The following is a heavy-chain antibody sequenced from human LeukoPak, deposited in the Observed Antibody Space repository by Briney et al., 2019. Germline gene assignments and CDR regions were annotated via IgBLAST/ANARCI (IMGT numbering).Heavy chain of an antibody. CDR1: GYTFTDNY. CDR3: ARAVAGRPGPHYYWFFEL. J-gene: IGHJ2*01. V-gene: IGHV1-2*02. CDR2: INPHSGGT. Sequence: ASVKVSCKASGYTFTDNYIHWVRQAPGQGLEWMGWINPHSGGTDFAQKFQGRVTMTRDTSISTVYLELSRLRSDDTALFYCARAVAGRPGPHYYWFFELWGRGTLVTVSS. D-gene: IGHD2-21*01.